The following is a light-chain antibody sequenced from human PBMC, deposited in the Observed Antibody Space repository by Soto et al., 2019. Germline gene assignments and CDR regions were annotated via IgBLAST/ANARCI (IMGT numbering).Light chain of an antibody. Sequence: EIVLTQSPGTLSLSPGDRATLSCRASQSVSSNYLAWYQKKPGQAPRLLIYGASSRATGVPDRFTGSGSGTDFTLNISRLEPEDFVMYYCQHYGDSPRRFGQGTKVEI. CDR2: GAS. J-gene: IGKJ1*01. V-gene: IGKV3-20*01. CDR3: QHYGDSPRR. CDR1: QSVSSNY.